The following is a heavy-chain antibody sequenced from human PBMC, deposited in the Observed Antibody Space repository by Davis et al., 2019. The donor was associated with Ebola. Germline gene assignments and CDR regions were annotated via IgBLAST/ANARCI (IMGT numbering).Heavy chain of an antibody. CDR2: ISGSGGST. D-gene: IGHD2-2*01. CDR3: AKDWGNLEQDIVVVPAADSSGGGY. V-gene: IGHV3-23*01. CDR1: GFTFSSYA. J-gene: IGHJ4*02. Sequence: PGGSLRLSCAASGFTFSSYAMSWVRQAPGKGLEWVSAISGSGGSTYYADSVKGRFTISRDNSKNTLYLQMNSLRAEDTAVYYCAKDWGNLEQDIVVVPAADSSGGGYWGQGTLVTVSS.